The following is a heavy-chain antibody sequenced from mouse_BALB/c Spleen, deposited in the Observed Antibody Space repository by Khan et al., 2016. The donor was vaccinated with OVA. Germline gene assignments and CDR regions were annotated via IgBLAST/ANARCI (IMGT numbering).Heavy chain of an antibody. Sequence: EVQLQESGGDLVKPGGSLKLSCAASGFIFRSYSMSWVRQTPDKRLEWVATISSGGDYTYYQDSVKGRFTISRDDAKNTLYLQMSSLKSEDTAMYYCASHLTGSFAYWGQGTLVTVSA. CDR1: GFIFRSYS. V-gene: IGHV5-6*01. CDR2: ISSGGDYT. D-gene: IGHD4-1*01. J-gene: IGHJ3*01. CDR3: ASHLTGSFAY.